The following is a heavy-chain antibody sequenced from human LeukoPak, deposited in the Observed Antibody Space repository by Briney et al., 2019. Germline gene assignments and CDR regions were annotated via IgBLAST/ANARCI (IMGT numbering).Heavy chain of an antibody. CDR3: ARALPPGLHYYYYYGMDV. Sequence: GASVKVSCKASGGTFSSYAISWVRQAPGQGLEWMGGIIPIFGTANYAQKFQGRVTITADESTSTAYMELSSLRSDDTAVYYCARALPPGLHYYYYYGMDVWGQGTTVTVSS. V-gene: IGHV1-69*13. CDR2: IIPIFGTA. J-gene: IGHJ6*02. CDR1: GGTFSSYA.